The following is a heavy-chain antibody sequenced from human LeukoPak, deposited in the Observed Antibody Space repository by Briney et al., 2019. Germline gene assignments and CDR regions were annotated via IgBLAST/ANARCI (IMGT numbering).Heavy chain of an antibody. Sequence: GGSLRLSCAASGFTFSSYAMHWVRQAPGKGLEWVGRIKSKTDGGTTDYAAPVKGRFTISRDDSKNTLYLQMNSLKTEDTAVYYCTTAARGVFDYWGQGTLVTVSS. CDR2: IKSKTDGGTT. CDR1: GFTFSSYA. CDR3: TTAARGVFDY. J-gene: IGHJ4*02. D-gene: IGHD6-6*01. V-gene: IGHV3-15*01.